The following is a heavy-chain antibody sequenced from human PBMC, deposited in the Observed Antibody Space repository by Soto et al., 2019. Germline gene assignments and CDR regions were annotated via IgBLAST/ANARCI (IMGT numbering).Heavy chain of an antibody. J-gene: IGHJ4*02. Sequence: EVQLLESGGGLVQPGGSLRLSCAASGFTFSSYAMSWVRQAPGKGLEWFSAISGSGGSTYYADSVKGRFTTTRDNSKNTRYLHMNSLRAEDTAVYYCAKDQYVEMATRFDYWGQGTLVTVSS. D-gene: IGHD5-12*01. CDR3: AKDQYVEMATRFDY. CDR1: GFTFSSYA. CDR2: ISGSGGST. V-gene: IGHV3-23*01.